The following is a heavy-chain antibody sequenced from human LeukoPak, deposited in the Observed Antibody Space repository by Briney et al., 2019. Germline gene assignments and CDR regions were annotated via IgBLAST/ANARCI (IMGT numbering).Heavy chain of an antibody. D-gene: IGHD2-15*01. Sequence: ASVKVSCKASGGSIRLYAISCVPQAPGQGLEWMGGIITIRGTANYAQKFQGRVIITADESTNTAYMELSSLRSEDTAVYYCARERYGRWWYLVDYWGQGTLVTVSS. J-gene: IGHJ4*02. V-gene: IGHV1-69*13. CDR2: IITIRGTA. CDR3: ARERYGRWWYLVDY. CDR1: GGSIRLYA.